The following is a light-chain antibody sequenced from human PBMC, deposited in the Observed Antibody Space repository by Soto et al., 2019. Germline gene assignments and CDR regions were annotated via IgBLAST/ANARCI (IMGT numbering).Light chain of an antibody. Sequence: EIVMTQSPATLSVSPGERATLSCRASQSVSSNLACYQQKPGQAPRLLIYRASTRATGIPARLSRSGSGTEFTLTISSLQSEDFAVYYCQQYNNWPPWTFGQGTKLEIK. CDR1: QSVSSN. V-gene: IGKV3-15*01. CDR3: QQYNNWPPWT. J-gene: IGKJ2*02. CDR2: RAS.